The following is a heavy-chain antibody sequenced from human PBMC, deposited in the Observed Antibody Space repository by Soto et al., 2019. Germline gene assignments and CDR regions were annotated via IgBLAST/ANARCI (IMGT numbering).Heavy chain of an antibody. D-gene: IGHD3-22*01. CDR3: AGYDDSSGNKYYYYYGMDV. V-gene: IGHV1-69*13. J-gene: IGHJ6*02. CDR1: GGTFSSYA. CDR2: IIPIFGTA. Sequence: ASVKVSCKASGGTFSSYAISWVRQAPGQGLEWMGGIIPIFGTANYAQKFQGRVTITADESTSTAYMELSSLRSEDTAVYYCAGYDDSSGNKYYYYYGMDVWG.